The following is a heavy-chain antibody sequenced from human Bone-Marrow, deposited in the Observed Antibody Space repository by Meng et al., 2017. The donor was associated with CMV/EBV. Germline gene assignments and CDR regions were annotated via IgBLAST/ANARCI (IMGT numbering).Heavy chain of an antibody. D-gene: IGHD3-3*01. Sequence: GESLKISCAASGFGFSAYWMHWARQGPGKGLVWVSRINHDGSNTIYADSVKGRFTISRDNAKNTLYLQMNTLRAEDTAVYYCVREDGVDASRGNRFDPWGQGPLVPVPS. J-gene: IGHJ5*02. V-gene: IGHV3-74*01. CDR3: VREDGVDASRGNRFDP. CDR2: INHDGSNT. CDR1: GFGFSAYW.